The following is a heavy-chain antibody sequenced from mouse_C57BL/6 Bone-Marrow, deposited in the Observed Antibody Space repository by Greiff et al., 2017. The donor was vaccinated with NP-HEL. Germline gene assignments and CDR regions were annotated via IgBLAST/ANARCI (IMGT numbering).Heavy chain of an antibody. CDR1: GYSCTDYN. D-gene: IGHD1-1*01. CDR3: GRLCNSYDWYFDV. J-gene: IGHJ1*03. V-gene: IGHV1-39*01. Sequence: LVKPGASVKIPCKSAGYSCTDYNLNWVKQSNGKSHEWLGVIHPKYGTTSYNQKFKGKATLTVDQSSSTVYKQPNSLTSEDSAVYTCGRLCNSYDWYFDVWGTGTTVTVSS. CDR2: IHPKYGTT.